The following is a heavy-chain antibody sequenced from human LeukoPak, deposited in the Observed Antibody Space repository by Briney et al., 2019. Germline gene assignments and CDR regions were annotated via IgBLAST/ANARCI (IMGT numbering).Heavy chain of an antibody. Sequence: GGSLRLSCAASGFTFSSYGMHWVRQAPGKGLEWVSYISSSSSTIYYADSVKGRFTISRDNAKNSLYLQMNSLRAEDTAVYYCAREAVESFDYWGQGTLVTVSS. D-gene: IGHD6-19*01. V-gene: IGHV3-48*04. J-gene: IGHJ4*02. CDR2: ISSSSSTI. CDR1: GFTFSSYG. CDR3: AREAVESFDY.